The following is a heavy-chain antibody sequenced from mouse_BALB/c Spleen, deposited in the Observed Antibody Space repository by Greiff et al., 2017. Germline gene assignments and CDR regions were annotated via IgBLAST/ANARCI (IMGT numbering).Heavy chain of an antibody. CDR1: GYSITSDYA. D-gene: IGHD1-1*01. Sequence: EVQLQQSGPGLVKPSQSLSLTCTVTGYSITSDYAWNWIRQFPGNKLEWMGYISYSGSTSYNPSLKSRISITRDTSKNQFFLQLNSVTTEDTATYYCASHYGSSPFAYWGQGTLVTVSA. CDR2: ISYSGST. V-gene: IGHV3-2*02. J-gene: IGHJ3*01. CDR3: ASHYGSSPFAY.